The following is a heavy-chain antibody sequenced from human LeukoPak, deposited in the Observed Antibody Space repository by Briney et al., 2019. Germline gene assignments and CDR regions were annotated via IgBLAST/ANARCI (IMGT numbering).Heavy chain of an antibody. CDR1: GYSFTSYG. D-gene: IGHD3-9*01. J-gene: IGHJ4*02. Sequence: GASVTVSCKASGYSFTSYGFCWVRLAHGQGLEWMGWISTYYGNTNYAQKLQGRGTMTTVTSTSTAYMELRILRSDDTAVYYCARAERGYDILAGYSKYYFDYWGQGTLVIVSS. V-gene: IGHV1-18*01. CDR3: ARAERGYDILAGYSKYYFDY. CDR2: ISTYYGNT.